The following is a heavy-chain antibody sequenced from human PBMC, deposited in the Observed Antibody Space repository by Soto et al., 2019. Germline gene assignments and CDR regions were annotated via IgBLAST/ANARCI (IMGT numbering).Heavy chain of an antibody. D-gene: IGHD6-25*01. CDR1: GGSISSYY. Sequence: QVQLQESGPGLVKPSETLSLTCSVSGGSISSYYWSWIRQPPGKGLEWIGYIYYSGSTNYNPSLKSRVTISIDTSKNQFSLKLSSVTAADTAVYYCARLRGHGYYFDYWGQGTLVTVSS. CDR2: IYYSGST. J-gene: IGHJ4*02. CDR3: ARLRGHGYYFDY. V-gene: IGHV4-59*08.